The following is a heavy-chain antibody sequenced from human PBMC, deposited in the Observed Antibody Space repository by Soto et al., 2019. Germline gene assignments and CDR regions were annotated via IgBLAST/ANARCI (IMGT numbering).Heavy chain of an antibody. CDR2: IKSKTDGGTT. CDR3: TTVPPLLRFLEWPIGAYDDY. D-gene: IGHD3-3*01. V-gene: IGHV3-15*07. Sequence: GGSLRLSCAASGFTFSNAWMNWVRQAPGKGLEWVGRIKSKTDGGTTDYAAPVKGRFTISRDDSKNTLYLQMNSLKTEDTAVYYCTTVPPLLRFLEWPIGAYDDYWGQGTLVTVSS. CDR1: GFTFSNAW. J-gene: IGHJ4*02.